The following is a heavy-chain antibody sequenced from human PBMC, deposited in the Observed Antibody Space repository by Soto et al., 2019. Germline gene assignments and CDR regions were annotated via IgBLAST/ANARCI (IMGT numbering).Heavy chain of an antibody. CDR3: ARTANGDYWNY. D-gene: IGHD4-17*01. Sequence: ASETLSLTCTVSGGSISSGGYYWSWIRQHPGKGLEWIGYIYYSGSTYYNPSLKSRVTISVDTSKNQFSLKLSSVTAADTAVYYCARTANGDYWNYWGQGTLVTVSS. J-gene: IGHJ4*02. V-gene: IGHV4-31*03. CDR2: IYYSGST. CDR1: GGSISSGGYY.